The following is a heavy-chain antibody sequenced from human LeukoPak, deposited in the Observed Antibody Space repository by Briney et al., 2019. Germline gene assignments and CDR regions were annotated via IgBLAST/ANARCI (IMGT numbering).Heavy chain of an antibody. D-gene: IGHD4-11*01. V-gene: IGHV3-7*01. CDR2: IKQDGSEK. Sequence: PGGSLRLSCAASGFTFSSYWMSWVRQAPGKGLEWVANIKQDGSEKYYVDSVKGRFTISRDNAKNSLYLQMNSLRAEDTAVYYCARLHPYETTVTTLLLGLYYYYYYMDVWGKGTTVTVSS. CDR3: ARLHPYETTVTTLLLGLYYYYYYMDV. CDR1: GFTFSSYW. J-gene: IGHJ6*03.